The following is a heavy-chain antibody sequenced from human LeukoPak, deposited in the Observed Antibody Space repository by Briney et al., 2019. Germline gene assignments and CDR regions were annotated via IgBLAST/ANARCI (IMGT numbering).Heavy chain of an antibody. CDR1: GFTFSSYA. CDR3: AKPPGRPITMIVGGSDAFDI. CDR2: ISYDGSNK. J-gene: IGHJ3*02. D-gene: IGHD3-22*01. Sequence: GRSLRLSCAASGFTFSSYAMHWVRQAPGKGLEWVAVISYDGSNKYYADSVKGRFTISRDNSKNTLYLQMNSLRAEDTAVYYCAKPPGRPITMIVGGSDAFDIWGQGTMVTVSS. V-gene: IGHV3-30*04.